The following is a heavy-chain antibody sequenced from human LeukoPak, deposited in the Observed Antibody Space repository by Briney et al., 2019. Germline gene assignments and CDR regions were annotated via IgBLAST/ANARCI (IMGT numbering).Heavy chain of an antibody. CDR2: ITPNSGGT. CDR1: GYTFTGQY. Sequence: ASVKVSCKASGYTFTGQYLHWVRQAPGQGLEWMGWITPNSGGTNYAQKFQGRVTMTRDTSISTAYMELSTLTSDDTALYYCATGSGTYSPDYWGQGTLVTVSS. V-gene: IGHV1-2*02. CDR3: ATGSGTYSPDY. D-gene: IGHD3-10*01. J-gene: IGHJ4*02.